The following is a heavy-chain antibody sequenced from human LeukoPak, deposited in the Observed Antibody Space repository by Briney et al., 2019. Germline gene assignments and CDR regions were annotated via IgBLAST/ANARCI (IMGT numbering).Heavy chain of an antibody. CDR2: ISGSGGST. J-gene: IGHJ4*02. Sequence: HAGGSLRLSCAASGFTFSIYAMSWVRQAPGKGLECVSSISGSGGSTYYADSVKGRFTISRDNSTNTLYLQMNSLRAEDTAVYYCAKDTARYCSGGSCPFGYWGQGTLVTVSS. CDR1: GFTFSIYA. CDR3: AKDTARYCSGGSCPFGY. D-gene: IGHD2-15*01. V-gene: IGHV3-23*01.